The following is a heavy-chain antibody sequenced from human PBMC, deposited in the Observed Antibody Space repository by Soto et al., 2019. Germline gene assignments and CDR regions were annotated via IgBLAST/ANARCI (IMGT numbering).Heavy chain of an antibody. D-gene: IGHD3-16*01. CDR3: AITPVWKSEHVSY. J-gene: IGHJ4*02. Sequence: VGSLRLSCACSVLTLRDFTMSCVRHSPGKGLEWVSSLRGHEDSAFYADSVKGRFIISRDDSKNTLSLQMNSLRAEDTALYYCAITPVWKSEHVSYWGQGTLVNVSS. V-gene: IGHV3-23*01. CDR2: LRGHEDSA. CDR1: VLTLRDFT.